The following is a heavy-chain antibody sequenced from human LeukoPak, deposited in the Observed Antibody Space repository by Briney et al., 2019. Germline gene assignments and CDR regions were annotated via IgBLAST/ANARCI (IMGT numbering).Heavy chain of an antibody. CDR2: ISSSSSYI. CDR1: GFTFSSYS. Sequence: GGSLRLSCAASGFTFSSYSMNWVRQAPGKGLEWVSSISSSSSYIYYAGSVKGRFTISRDNAKNSLYLQMNSLRAEDTAVYYCARDDSSSDNWFDPWGQGTLVTVSS. V-gene: IGHV3-21*01. CDR3: ARDDSSSDNWFDP. J-gene: IGHJ5*02. D-gene: IGHD6-13*01.